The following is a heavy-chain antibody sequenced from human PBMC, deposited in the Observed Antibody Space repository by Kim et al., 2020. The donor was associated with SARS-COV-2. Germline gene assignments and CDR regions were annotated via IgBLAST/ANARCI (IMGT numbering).Heavy chain of an antibody. CDR2: IYYSGST. J-gene: IGHJ6*02. Sequence: SETLSLTCTVSGGSISSGGYYWSWIRQHPGKGLEWIGYIYYSGSTYYNPSLKSRVTISVDTSKNQFSLKLSSVTAADTAVYYCARDQYYDSSGYSPMDVWGQGTTVTVSS. CDR3: ARDQYYDSSGYSPMDV. D-gene: IGHD3-22*01. V-gene: IGHV4-31*03. CDR1: GGSISSGGYY.